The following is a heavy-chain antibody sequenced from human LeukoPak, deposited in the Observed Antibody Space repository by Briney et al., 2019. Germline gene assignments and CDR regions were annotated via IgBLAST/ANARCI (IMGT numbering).Heavy chain of an antibody. D-gene: IGHD6-25*01. CDR3: ARQLYSSATV. V-gene: IGHV4-39*01. J-gene: IGHJ6*02. Sequence: SETLSLTCTVSGDSISSSNYFWGWIRQPPGKGLEWVGNIYHSWNTFYNPSLKSRVTISADTPKNQFSLKLTFVTVADTAVYYCARQLYSSATVWGQGTTVIVSS. CDR1: GDSISSSNYF. CDR2: IYHSWNT.